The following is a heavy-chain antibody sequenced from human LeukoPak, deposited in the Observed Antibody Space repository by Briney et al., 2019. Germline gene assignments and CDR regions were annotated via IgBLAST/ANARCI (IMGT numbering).Heavy chain of an antibody. J-gene: IGHJ4*02. CDR2: ISSSSSTI. D-gene: IGHD5-18*01. V-gene: IGHV3-48*01. CDR3: ARAGYSYGLIRAIDY. Sequence: GGSLRLSCAASGFTFSSYSMNWVRQAPGKGLEWVSYISSSSSTIYYADSVKGRFTISRDNAKNSLYLQMNSLRAEDTAVYYCARAGYSYGLIRAIDYWGQGTLVTVSS. CDR1: GFTFSSYS.